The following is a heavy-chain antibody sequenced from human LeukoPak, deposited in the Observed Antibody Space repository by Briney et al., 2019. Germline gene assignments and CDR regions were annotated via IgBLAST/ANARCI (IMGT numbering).Heavy chain of an antibody. CDR2: ISYSGST. CDR3: ARRGGSGRAFDI. J-gene: IGHJ3*02. Sequence: SETLSLTCTVSGGSISSSSYYWGWIRQPPGKGLEWIGDISYSGSTYYSPSLKSRVTTPVDTSKNQFSLKLNSVTATDTAVYYCARRGGSGRAFDIWGQGTMVTVSS. D-gene: IGHD1-26*01. CDR1: GGSISSSSYY. V-gene: IGHV4-39*01.